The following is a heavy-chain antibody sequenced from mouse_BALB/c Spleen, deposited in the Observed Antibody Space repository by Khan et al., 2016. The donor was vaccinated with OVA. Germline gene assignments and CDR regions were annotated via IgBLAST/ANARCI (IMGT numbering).Heavy chain of an antibody. V-gene: IGHV3-8*02. CDR1: GDSITNGY. Sequence: VQLKQSGPSLVKPSQTLSLTCSVTGDSITNGYSNWIRKFPGNELEYMGYISYSGSTYYNPSLKSRISITRDTSKNQYHLQLNSVTTEDTATYXCARGNFPFTYWGQGTLVTVSA. CDR2: ISYSGST. CDR3: ARGNFPFTY. J-gene: IGHJ3*01.